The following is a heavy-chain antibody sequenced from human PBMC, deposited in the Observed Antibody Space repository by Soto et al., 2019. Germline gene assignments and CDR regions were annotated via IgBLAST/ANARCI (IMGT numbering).Heavy chain of an antibody. J-gene: IGHJ3*02. CDR2: MYPDDSDI. Sequence: PGLSLKIPCKASGYSFSYYWIGRVRQMPGKGMEWMAIMYPDDSDIRYSPSFEAHVTISADKSTSTAFLQWSSLKASDTAMYYCATACVYAVENSNYYRAAFDILGQGTLVTV. CDR1: GYSFSYYW. CDR3: ATACVYAVENSNYYRAAFDI. V-gene: IGHV5-51*01. D-gene: IGHD2-2*01.